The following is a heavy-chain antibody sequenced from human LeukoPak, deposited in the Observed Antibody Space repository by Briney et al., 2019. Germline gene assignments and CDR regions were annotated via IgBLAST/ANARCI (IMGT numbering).Heavy chain of an antibody. V-gene: IGHV4-39*07. CDR2: IYYSGST. CDR1: GGSISSSSYY. J-gene: IGHJ3*02. CDR3: ARSDYHNSGSHTVFDAFDI. D-gene: IGHD3-10*01. Sequence: SETLSLTCTVSGGSISSSSYYWGWIRQPPGEGLEWIGSIYYSGSTYYNPSLKSRVTISVDTSKNQFSLKLSFVTAADTAMYYCARSDYHNSGSHTVFDAFDIWGQGTRVTVSS.